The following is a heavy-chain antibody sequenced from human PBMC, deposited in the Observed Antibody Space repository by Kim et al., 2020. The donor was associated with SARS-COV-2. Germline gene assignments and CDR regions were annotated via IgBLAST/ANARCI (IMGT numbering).Heavy chain of an antibody. CDR3: ASPGVGGFLEWFGSTSDY. CDR2: IYHSGST. Sequence: SETLSLTCAVSGGSISSSNWWSWVRQPPGKGLEWIGEIYHSGSTNYNPSLKSRVTISVDKSKNQFSLKLSSVTAADTAVYYCASPGVGGFLEWFGSTSDYWGQGTLVTVSS. J-gene: IGHJ4*02. D-gene: IGHD3-3*01. CDR1: GGSISSSNW. V-gene: IGHV4-4*02.